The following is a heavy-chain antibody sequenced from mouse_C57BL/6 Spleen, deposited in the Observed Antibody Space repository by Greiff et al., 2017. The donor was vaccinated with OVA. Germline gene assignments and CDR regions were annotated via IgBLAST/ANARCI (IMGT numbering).Heavy chain of an antibody. Sequence: QVHVKQSGAELARPGASVKLSCKASGYTFTSYGISWVKQRTGQGLEWIGEIYPRSGNTYYNEKFKGKATLTADKSSSTAYMELRSLTSEDSAVYFCARKGSYYGSSYWYFDVWGTGTTVTVSS. D-gene: IGHD1-1*01. CDR1: GYTFTSYG. CDR3: ARKGSYYGSSYWYFDV. V-gene: IGHV1-81*01. J-gene: IGHJ1*03. CDR2: IYPRSGNT.